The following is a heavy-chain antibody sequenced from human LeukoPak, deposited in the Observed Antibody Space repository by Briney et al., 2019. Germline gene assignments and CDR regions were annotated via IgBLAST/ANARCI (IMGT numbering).Heavy chain of an antibody. D-gene: IGHD3-3*01. Sequence: ASVKVSCKASGYTFTSYGISWVRQAPGQGLEWMGWISAYNGNTNYAQKLQGRVTMTTDTSTSTAYMELRSLRSDDTAVYYCAALTTDTDAYFYYYMDVWGKGTTVTVSS. CDR1: GYTFTSYG. J-gene: IGHJ6*03. CDR2: ISAYNGNT. V-gene: IGHV1-18*01. CDR3: AALTTDTDAYFYYYMDV.